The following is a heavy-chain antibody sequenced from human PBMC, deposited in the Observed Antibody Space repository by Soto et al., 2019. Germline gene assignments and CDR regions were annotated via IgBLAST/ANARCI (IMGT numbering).Heavy chain of an antibody. CDR3: ARAEGHIVGATVY. J-gene: IGHJ4*02. D-gene: IGHD1-26*01. CDR2: ISSSSSYI. V-gene: IGHV3-21*01. CDR1: GFIFSSYG. Sequence: PGGSLRLSSASSGFIFSSYGMNWGRQSPGKGLEWVSSISSSSSYIYYADSVKGRFTISRDNAKNSLYLQMNSLRAEDTAVYYCARAEGHIVGATVYWGQGTLVTVSS.